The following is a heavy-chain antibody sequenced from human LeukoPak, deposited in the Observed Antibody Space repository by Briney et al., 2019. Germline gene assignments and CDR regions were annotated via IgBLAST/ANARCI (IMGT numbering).Heavy chain of an antibody. Sequence: PGRSLRLSCAASGFTFSSYSMNWVRQAPGKGLEWVSSISSSSSYIYYADSVKGRFTISRDNAKNSLYLQMNSLRAEDTAVYYCARQGLLWFGEPLDYWGQGTLVTVSS. CDR1: GFTFSSYS. CDR2: ISSSSSYI. V-gene: IGHV3-21*01. CDR3: ARQGLLWFGEPLDY. D-gene: IGHD3-10*01. J-gene: IGHJ4*02.